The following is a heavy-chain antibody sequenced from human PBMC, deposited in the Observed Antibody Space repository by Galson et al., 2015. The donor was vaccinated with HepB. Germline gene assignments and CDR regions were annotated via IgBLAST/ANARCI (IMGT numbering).Heavy chain of an antibody. J-gene: IGHJ6*02. CDR1: GGTFSSYA. CDR3: ARARDAGTYLYYYYGMDV. Sequence: SVKVSCKASGGTFSSYAISWVRQAPGQGLEWMGRIVPVLDVANYAQSFQGRVTITADKSTNTAYMELSGLRSEDTAVYYCARARDAGTYLYYYYGMDVWGQGTTVTVSS. CDR2: IVPVLDVA. V-gene: IGHV1-69*04. D-gene: IGHD1-26*01.